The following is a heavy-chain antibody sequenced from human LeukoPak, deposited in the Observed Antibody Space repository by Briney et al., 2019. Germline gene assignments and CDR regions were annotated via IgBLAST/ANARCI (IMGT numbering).Heavy chain of an antibody. V-gene: IGHV4-59*01. CDR2: IYGSGST. Sequence: PSETLSLTCTVSGGSISSYYWSWIRQPPGKGLEWIGHIYGSGSTNYNPSLKSRVTLSVDTSKNQFSLKLSSVTAADTAVYYCAREGTSGSHLNWFDPWGQGTLVTVSS. J-gene: IGHJ5*02. D-gene: IGHD2-2*01. CDR1: GGSISSYY. CDR3: AREGTSGSHLNWFDP.